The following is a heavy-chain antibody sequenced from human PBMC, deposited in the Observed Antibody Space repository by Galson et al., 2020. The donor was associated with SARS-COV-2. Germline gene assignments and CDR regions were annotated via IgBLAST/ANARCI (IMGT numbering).Heavy chain of an antibody. Sequence: GESLKISCAASGFTFSSYVMSWVRQAPGKGPEWVSAISGSGFSTYYADSVRGRFTISRDNPKNTVYLQMNSLRAEDTAEYYCGVGIAEGIYFFDYWGQGTLVTVSS. J-gene: IGHJ4*02. CDR1: GFTFSSYV. V-gene: IGHV3-23*01. CDR3: GVGIAEGIYFFDY. D-gene: IGHD6-13*01. CDR2: ISGSGFST.